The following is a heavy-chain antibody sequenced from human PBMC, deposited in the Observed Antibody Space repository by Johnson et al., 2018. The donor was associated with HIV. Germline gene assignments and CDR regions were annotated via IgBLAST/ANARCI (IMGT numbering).Heavy chain of an antibody. D-gene: IGHD2-21*02. J-gene: IGHJ3*02. CDR1: GFTFSSYA. V-gene: IGHV3-30*09. CDR2: ISYDGSNN. CDR3: ARDHRAYCGGDCYSDAFDI. Sequence: QMLLVESGGGVVWPGGSLRLSCAASGFTFSSYAMHWVRQAPGKGLEWVAVISYDGSNNYYPDSVKGRFAISRDNSKNTLYLQMNSLRAEDTAVYYCARDHRAYCGGDCYSDAFDIWGQGTMVTVSS.